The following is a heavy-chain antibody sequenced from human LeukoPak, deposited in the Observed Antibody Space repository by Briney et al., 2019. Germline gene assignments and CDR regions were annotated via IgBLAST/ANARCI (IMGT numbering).Heavy chain of an antibody. D-gene: IGHD3-10*01. Sequence: GGSLRLSCAASGFSFSSYEMNWVRQAPGKGLEWVSYISFSGNSIYYADSVRGRFTISRDNSKNTLYLQMNSLRAEDTAVYYCAKGQVGSYPFDYWGQGTLVTVSS. J-gene: IGHJ4*02. CDR3: AKGQVGSYPFDY. V-gene: IGHV3-48*03. CDR2: ISFSGNSI. CDR1: GFSFSSYE.